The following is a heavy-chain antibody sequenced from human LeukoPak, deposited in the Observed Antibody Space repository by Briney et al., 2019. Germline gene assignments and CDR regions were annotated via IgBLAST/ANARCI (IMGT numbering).Heavy chain of an antibody. J-gene: IGHJ5*01. CDR1: NGPISTYY. CDR3: ARADDRSGYFGGRFDS. V-gene: IGHV4-59*01. CDR2: ISYSGGT. Sequence: SETLSLTCTVSNGPISTYYWSWIRQPPRKRLEWIGYISYSGGTNYNPSLKSRVTISVDTSKNQFSLKLTSVTAADTALYYCARADDRSGYFGGRFDSWGQGTLVTVSS. D-gene: IGHD3-22*01.